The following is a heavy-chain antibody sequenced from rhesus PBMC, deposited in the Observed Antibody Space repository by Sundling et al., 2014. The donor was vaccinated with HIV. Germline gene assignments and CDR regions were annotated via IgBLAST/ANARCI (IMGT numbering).Heavy chain of an antibody. V-gene: IGHV1-198*02. CDR3: ARGIMAWRAPNPTVVLLGRTEVSVDVRPPSRPPTDRTYG. CDR1: GFTFDSHS. CDR2: IIPLLDLT. J-gene: IGHJ6*01. D-gene: IGHD2-2*01. Sequence: QVQLVQSGAEVKKPGASVKVSCKASGFTFDSHSIHWVRQAPGEGLEWMGVIIPLLDLTNYAEKFQGRVSVTADTSTSTAYMELSSLRFDDTAVYYCARGIMAWRAPNPTVVLLGRTEVSVDVRPPSRPPTDRTYG.